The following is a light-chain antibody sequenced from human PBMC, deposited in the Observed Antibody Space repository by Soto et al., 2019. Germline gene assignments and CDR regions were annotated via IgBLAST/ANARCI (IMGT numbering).Light chain of an antibody. V-gene: IGKV3-15*01. J-gene: IGKJ4*01. CDR1: QSVSGN. Sequence: EIVMTQSPATLSVSPGERATLSCRASQSVSGNLAWYQQKPGPAPRLLIYGASTRATGIPARFSCSGSGTEFTLTISSRQSEDFAVYYCQQYNNWPPLTFGGGTKVEIK. CDR2: GAS. CDR3: QQYNNWPPLT.